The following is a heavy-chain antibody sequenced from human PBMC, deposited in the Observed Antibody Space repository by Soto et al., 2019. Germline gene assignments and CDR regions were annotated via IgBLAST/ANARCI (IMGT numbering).Heavy chain of an antibody. CDR2: IYNDGSNE. V-gene: IGHV3-33*01. D-gene: IGHD1-26*01. J-gene: IGHJ4*02. CDR1: GFTFSNHG. Sequence: QVQLVESGGGVVQPGRSLRLSCAASGFTFSNHGMHWVRQAPGKGLEWVARIYNDGSNEYYADSVKGRFTISRDNSKNTVYLQMNRLRVADTAVYYCARGRGSGSFYQLDYWGQGTLFTVS. CDR3: ARGRGSGSFYQLDY.